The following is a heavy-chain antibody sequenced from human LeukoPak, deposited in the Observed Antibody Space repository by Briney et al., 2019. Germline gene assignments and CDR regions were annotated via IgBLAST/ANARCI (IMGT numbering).Heavy chain of an antibody. CDR2: IYPGDSDT. CDR1: GYSFTTYW. Sequence: GESLKISCKGSGYSFTTYWIAWVRQMPGKGLEWMGIIYPGDSDTRYSPSFQGQVTISADKSISTAYLQWSSLKASDTAVYYCARYSYGVGDWFDPWGQGTLVTVSS. J-gene: IGHJ5*02. V-gene: IGHV5-51*01. CDR3: ARYSYGVGDWFDP. D-gene: IGHD5-18*01.